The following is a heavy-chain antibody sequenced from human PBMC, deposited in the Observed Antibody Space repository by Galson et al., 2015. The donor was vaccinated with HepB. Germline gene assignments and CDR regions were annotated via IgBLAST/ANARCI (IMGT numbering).Heavy chain of an antibody. CDR3: AHLGYCSGATCYPNFIRWFDP. D-gene: IGHD2-15*01. Sequence: PALVKPTQTLTLTCTFSGFSFSTSEVGVGWIRQPPGKALEWLALIYWDDEKHYSPSLKSRLTTSKDTSKNQVVLKMTDMDPVDTGTYYCAHLGYCSGATCYPNFIRWFDPWGQGILVTVSS. CDR2: IYWDDEK. CDR1: GFSFSTSEVG. V-gene: IGHV2-5*02. J-gene: IGHJ5*02.